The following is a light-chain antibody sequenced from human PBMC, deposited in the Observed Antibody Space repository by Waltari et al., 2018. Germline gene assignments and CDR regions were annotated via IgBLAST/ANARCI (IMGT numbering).Light chain of an antibody. CDR1: HGISYY. CDR3: QNYNSAPYT. J-gene: IGKJ2*01. Sequence: DIQMTQSPSSLSASVGDRVTITCRASHGISYYLAWYQQKPGKVPKLLINAASTLQSGVPSRFSGSGSGTDFTLTISSLQPEDVATYYCQNYNSAPYTFGQGTKLEIK. CDR2: AAS. V-gene: IGKV1-27*01.